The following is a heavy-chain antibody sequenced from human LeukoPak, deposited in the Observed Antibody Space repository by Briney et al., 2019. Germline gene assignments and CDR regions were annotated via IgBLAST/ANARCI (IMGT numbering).Heavy chain of an antibody. D-gene: IGHD5-18*01. CDR1: GFTFSNFA. J-gene: IGHJ3*02. CDR2: IRGGGAGA. CDR3: AKASYSYGNDAFDI. V-gene: IGHV3-23*01. Sequence: GGSLRLSXAASGFTFSNFAMSWIRQVPEKGLEWVSTIRGGGAGAHYADSVKGRFTISRDNSKNTLYVEMNSLRAEDTAVYFCAKASYSYGNDAFDIWGQGTKVTVSS.